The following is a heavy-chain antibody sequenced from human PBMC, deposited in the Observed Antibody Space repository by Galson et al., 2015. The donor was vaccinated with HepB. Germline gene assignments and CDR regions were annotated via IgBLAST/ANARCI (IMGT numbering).Heavy chain of an antibody. CDR2: IYYRGST. CDR3: ARVYDIRSRDGFDI. J-gene: IGHJ3*02. D-gene: IGHD3-22*01. CDR1: GTSINRHY. V-gene: IGHV4-59*11. Sequence: ETLSLTCTVSGTSINRHYWSWIRQPPGKGLEWMGLIYYRGSTTYNPSLRGRVSISLDTSKNQVSLQLASVTTADTAVYYCARVYDIRSRDGFDIWGQGTVVIVSS.